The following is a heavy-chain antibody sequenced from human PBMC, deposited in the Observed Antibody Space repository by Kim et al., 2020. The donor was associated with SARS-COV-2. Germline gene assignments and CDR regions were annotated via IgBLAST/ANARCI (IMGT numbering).Heavy chain of an antibody. J-gene: IGHJ4*02. D-gene: IGHD3-16*02. Sequence: DSVKGRFTISRDNSKNTLYLQMNSLRAEDTAVYYCARDSYDYVWGSYRYNYWGQGTLVTVSS. V-gene: IGHV3-30*01. CDR3: ARDSYDYVWGSYRYNY.